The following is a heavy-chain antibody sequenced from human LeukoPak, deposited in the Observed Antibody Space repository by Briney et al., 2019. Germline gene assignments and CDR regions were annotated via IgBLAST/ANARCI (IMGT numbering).Heavy chain of an antibody. Sequence: SETLSLTCTVSGGSISSYYWSWIRQPPGKGLEWIGYIYYSGSTNYNPSLKSRVTISVDTSKNQFSLKLSSVTAADTAVYYCARDRYGGSYYDYYYMDVWGKGTTVTVSS. J-gene: IGHJ6*03. CDR1: GGSISSYY. CDR2: IYYSGST. D-gene: IGHD1-26*01. V-gene: IGHV4-59*01. CDR3: ARDRYGGSYYDYYYMDV.